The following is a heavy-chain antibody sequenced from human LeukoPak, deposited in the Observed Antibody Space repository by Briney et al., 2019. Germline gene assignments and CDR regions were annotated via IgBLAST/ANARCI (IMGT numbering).Heavy chain of an antibody. V-gene: IGHV4-30-4*01. CDR2: IYYSGTT. D-gene: IGHD5-18*01. J-gene: IGHJ3*02. CDR1: GGSITSGDYY. CDR3: ARAYSYEDGDAFDI. Sequence: SQTLSLTCTVSGGSITSGDYYWSWVRLPPGKGLEWIGYIYYSGTTYYNPSLKSRVTMSVETPKNQFSLKLDSVTAADTAVYFCARAYSYEDGDAFDIWGQGTVVTVSS.